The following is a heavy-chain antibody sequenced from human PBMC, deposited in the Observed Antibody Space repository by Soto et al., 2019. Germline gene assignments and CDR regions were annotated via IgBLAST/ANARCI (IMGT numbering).Heavy chain of an antibody. CDR1: GYTFTSYG. Sequence: ASVKVSCKASGYTFTSYGISWVRQAPGQGLEWMGWISAYNGNTNYAQKLQGRVTMTTDTSTSTACMELRSLRSDDTAVYYCARDNLVGAMVPREGYGMDVWGQGTTVTVSS. V-gene: IGHV1-18*01. J-gene: IGHJ6*02. CDR3: ARDNLVGAMVPREGYGMDV. D-gene: IGHD5-18*01. CDR2: ISAYNGNT.